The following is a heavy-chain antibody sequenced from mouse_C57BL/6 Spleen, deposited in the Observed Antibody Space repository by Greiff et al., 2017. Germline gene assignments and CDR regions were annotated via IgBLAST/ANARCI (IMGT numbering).Heavy chain of an antibody. J-gene: IGHJ2*01. CDR2: IRNKANGYTT. V-gene: IGHV7-3*01. CDR1: GFTFTDYY. Sequence: EVMLVESGGGLVQPGGSLSLSCAASGFTFTDYYMSWVRQPPGKALEWLGFIRNKANGYTTEYSASVKGRFTISRDNSQSILYLQMNALRAEDSATYYCARSHGDYCDYWGQGTTLTVSS. CDR3: ARSHGDYCDY.